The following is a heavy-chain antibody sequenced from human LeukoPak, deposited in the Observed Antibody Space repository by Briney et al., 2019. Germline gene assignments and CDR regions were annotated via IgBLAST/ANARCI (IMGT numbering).Heavy chain of an antibody. CDR3: ARGKSAAGYDY. CDR2: IYHSGST. CDR1: GDSISSDY. Sequence: PSETLSLTCTVSGDSISSDYWGWIRQPPGKGLEWRGSIYHSGSTYYNPSLKSRVTISVDTSKNQFSLKLSSVTAADTAVYYCARGKSAAGYDYWGQGTLVTVSS. V-gene: IGHV4-38-2*02. D-gene: IGHD6-13*01. J-gene: IGHJ4*02.